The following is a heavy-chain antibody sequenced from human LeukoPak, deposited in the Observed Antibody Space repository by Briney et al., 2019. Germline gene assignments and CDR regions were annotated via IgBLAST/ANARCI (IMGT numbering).Heavy chain of an antibody. CDR3: ARDNYYDGSGSIDY. J-gene: IGHJ4*02. Sequence: GGSLRLSCAASGFTFSSYGMSWVRQAPGKGLEWVSAISGSGGSTYYADSVKGRFTISRDNAKNSLYLQMNSLRAEDTAVYYCARDNYYDGSGSIDYWGQGTLVTVSS. CDR1: GFTFSSYG. CDR2: ISGSGGST. V-gene: IGHV3-23*01. D-gene: IGHD3-22*01.